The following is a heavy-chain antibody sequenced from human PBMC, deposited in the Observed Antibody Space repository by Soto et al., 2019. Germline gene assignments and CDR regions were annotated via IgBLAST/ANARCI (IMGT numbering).Heavy chain of an antibody. J-gene: IGHJ4*02. CDR1: GYTFTSYY. V-gene: IGHV1-46*01. D-gene: IGHD6-6*01. CDR2: INPSGGST. Sequence: ASVKVSCKASGYTFTSYYMHWVRQAPGQGLEWLGIINPSGGSTSYAQKFQGRVTMTRDTSTSTVYMELSSLRSEDTAVYYCARASIAARPLDYWGQGTLVTVSS. CDR3: ARASIAARPLDY.